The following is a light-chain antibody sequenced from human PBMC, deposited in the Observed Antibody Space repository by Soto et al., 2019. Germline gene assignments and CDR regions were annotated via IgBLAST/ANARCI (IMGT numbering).Light chain of an antibody. CDR1: QSISSW. CDR2: KGS. CDR3: QQYNSYSQT. J-gene: IGKJ1*01. Sequence: DIQMTQSPSTLSASVGDRVTITCRASQSISSWLAWYQQKPGKAPKLLIYKGSSLESGVPSRFSGSGSGTEFTLTISSLQPDDFATYYCQQYNSYSQTFGQGTKVDIK. V-gene: IGKV1-5*03.